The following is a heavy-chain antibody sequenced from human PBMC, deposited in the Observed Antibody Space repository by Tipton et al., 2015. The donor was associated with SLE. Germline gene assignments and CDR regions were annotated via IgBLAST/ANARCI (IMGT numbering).Heavy chain of an antibody. CDR1: SASISSYF. J-gene: IGHJ4*02. Sequence: TLSLTCTVSSASISSYFWSWIRQPPGKRLESIGYIYYSGSTNYNPSLRSRVTISVDTSKNQFSLKLSSMTAADTAVYYCARHIDSGNYYSALDYWGQGTLVIVSS. V-gene: IGHV4-59*08. D-gene: IGHD3-10*01. CDR3: ARHIDSGNYYSALDY. CDR2: IYYSGST.